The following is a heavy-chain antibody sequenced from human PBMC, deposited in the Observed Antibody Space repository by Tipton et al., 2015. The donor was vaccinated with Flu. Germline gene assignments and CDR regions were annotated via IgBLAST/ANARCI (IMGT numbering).Heavy chain of an antibody. J-gene: IGHJ4*02. CDR2: ISSTGET. CDR3: ARGGYNLVY. CDR1: GDSMNGAYYF. D-gene: IGHD5-24*01. Sequence: LRLSCSVSGDSMNGAYYFWTWIRQPAGKGLQWVGRISSTGETDYNLPLKSRVTMSVDTSKNQFSLKLNSVAAADTAVYYCARGGYNLVYWGQGTLVTVSS. V-gene: IGHV4-61*02.